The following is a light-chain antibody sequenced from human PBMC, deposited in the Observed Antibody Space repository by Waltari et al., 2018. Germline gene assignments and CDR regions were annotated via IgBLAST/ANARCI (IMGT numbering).Light chain of an antibody. Sequence: DIVMTQSPDSLAVSLVERATINCKSSQSVLHRSHMRNHLAWYQHKRGQPPKLIIYWASTRESGVPDRFSGSGSGTDFTLTINSLQPEDAAVYYCQQYYTSPALTFGGGTTVEIK. V-gene: IGKV4-1*01. CDR1: QSVLHRSHMRNH. J-gene: IGKJ4*01. CDR2: WAS. CDR3: QQYYTSPALT.